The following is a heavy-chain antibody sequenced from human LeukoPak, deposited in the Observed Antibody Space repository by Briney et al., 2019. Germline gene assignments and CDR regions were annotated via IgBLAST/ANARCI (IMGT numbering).Heavy chain of an antibody. V-gene: IGHV4-59*08. D-gene: IGHD2-2*01. CDR3: ARSYYCISTIGYPEFDP. CDR2: IYYSGSA. J-gene: IGHJ5*02. CDR1: GGSISSYY. Sequence: SETLSLTCTVSGGSISSYYWSWIRQPPGKGLEWIGYIYYSGSANYNPSLKSRVTISVDTSKNQFSLKLRSVTAADTTAYYCARSYYCISTIGYPEFDPWGQGTLVTVSS.